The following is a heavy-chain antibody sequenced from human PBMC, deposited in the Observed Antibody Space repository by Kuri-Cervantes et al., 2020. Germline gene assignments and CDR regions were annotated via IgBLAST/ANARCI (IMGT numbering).Heavy chain of an antibody. J-gene: IGHJ4*02. D-gene: IGHD3-10*01. V-gene: IGHV1-2*02. CDR1: GYTFTDYY. CDR3: ARGLWFGELDGDY. CDR2: IHSNSGGK. Sequence: ASVKVSCKASGYTFTDYYMHWVRQAPGQGLEWMGWIHSNSGGKNYAQTFQGRVTMTRDASISTAYMELSRLRSYDTAVYYCARGLWFGELDGDYWGQGTLVTVSS.